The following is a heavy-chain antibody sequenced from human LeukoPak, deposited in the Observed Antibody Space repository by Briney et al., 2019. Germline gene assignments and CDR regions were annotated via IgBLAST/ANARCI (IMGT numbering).Heavy chain of an antibody. CDR2: ISSSSSYI. Sequence: GGSLRLSCAASGFTFSSYSMNWVRQAPGKGLEWVSSISSSSSYIYYADSVKGRFTISRDNAKNSLYLQMNSLRAEDTAVYYCARDYGSGRRNLDYWGQGTLVTVSS. V-gene: IGHV3-21*01. J-gene: IGHJ4*02. D-gene: IGHD3-10*01. CDR3: ARDYGSGRRNLDY. CDR1: GFTFSSYS.